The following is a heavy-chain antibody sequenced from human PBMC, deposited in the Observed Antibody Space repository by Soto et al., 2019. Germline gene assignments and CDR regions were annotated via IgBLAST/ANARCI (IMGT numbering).Heavy chain of an antibody. V-gene: IGHV4-31*03. CDR3: ARDRKGTLGDGMDV. Sequence: QVQLQESGPGLVKPSQTLSLTCTVSGGSISSGGYYWSWIRQHPGKGLEWIGYIYYSGSTYYNPSLKSRVTISVDTSKNQFSMKLSSVTAADTAVYYCARDRKGTLGDGMDVWGQGTTVTVSS. D-gene: IGHD3-10*01. CDR2: IYYSGST. J-gene: IGHJ6*02. CDR1: GGSISSGGYY.